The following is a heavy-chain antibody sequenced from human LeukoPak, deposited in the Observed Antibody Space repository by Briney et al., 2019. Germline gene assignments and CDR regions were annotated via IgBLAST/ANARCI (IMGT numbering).Heavy chain of an antibody. CDR1: GFTFDDYA. V-gene: IGHV3-9*03. CDR3: ARSYSSGWYGYFDY. CDR2: ISWNSGSI. J-gene: IGHJ4*02. D-gene: IGHD6-19*01. Sequence: PGGSLRLSCAASGFTFDDYAMHSFRQAPGKGLEWVSGISWNSGSIGYADSVKGRFTISRDNAKNSLYLQMNSLRAEDMALYYCARSYSSGWYGYFDYWGQGTLVTVSS.